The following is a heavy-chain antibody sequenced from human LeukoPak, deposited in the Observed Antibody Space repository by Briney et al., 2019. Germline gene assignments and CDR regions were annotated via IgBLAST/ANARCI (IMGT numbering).Heavy chain of an antibody. Sequence: SETLSLTCTVSGGSISSYYWSWVRQPPGKGLEWIAYIYHSGSTNYNPSLKSRVTISVDASKNQFSLKLSSVTAADTAVYYCARGVGDPPEYFQHWGQGTLVTVSS. V-gene: IGHV4-59*08. CDR3: ARGVGDPPEYFQH. CDR2: IYHSGST. J-gene: IGHJ1*01. CDR1: GGSISSYY. D-gene: IGHD4-17*01.